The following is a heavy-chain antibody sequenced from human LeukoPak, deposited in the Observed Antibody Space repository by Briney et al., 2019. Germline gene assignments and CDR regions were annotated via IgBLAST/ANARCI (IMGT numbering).Heavy chain of an antibody. CDR1: GFTFSDYY. V-gene: IGHV3-11*06. J-gene: IGHJ4*02. CDR2: ISSSSSYT. Sequence: GGSLGLSCAASGFTFSDYYMSWIRQAPGKGLEWVSYISSSSSYTNYADSVKGRFTISRDNAKNSLYLQMNSLRAEDTAVYYCARTYYDFWSGPAGFDYWGQGTLVTVSS. CDR3: ARTYYDFWSGPAGFDY. D-gene: IGHD3-3*01.